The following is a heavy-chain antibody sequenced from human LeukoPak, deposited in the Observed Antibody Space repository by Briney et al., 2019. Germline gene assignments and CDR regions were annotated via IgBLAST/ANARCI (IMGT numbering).Heavy chain of an antibody. CDR2: IYTSGST. CDR1: GGSISSYY. D-gene: IGHD2-2*02. V-gene: IGHV4-4*07. Sequence: PSETLSLTCTVSGGSISSYYWSWIRQPAGKGLEWIGRIYTSGSTNYNPFLKSRVTISVDKSKNQFSLKLSSVTAADTAVYYCAGERDGIVVVPAAIRGEYYYYYMDVWGKGTTVTVSS. CDR3: AGERDGIVVVPAAIRGEYYYYYMDV. J-gene: IGHJ6*03.